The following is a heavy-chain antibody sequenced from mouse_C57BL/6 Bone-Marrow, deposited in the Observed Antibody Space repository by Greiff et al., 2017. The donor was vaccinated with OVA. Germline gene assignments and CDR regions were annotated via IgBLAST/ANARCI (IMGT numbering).Heavy chain of an antibody. CDR3: ARQSAGYPLFDY. CDR1: EYEFPSPD. D-gene: IGHD3-2*02. Sequence: DVKLQESVGGLVQPGESLKLSCASNEYEFPSPDMSWVRKTPEKRLELVAAINSDGGSTYYPDTMEGRFIISRDTTKKTLYLQMSSLRSEDTAVDYGARQSAGYPLFDYWGQGTTLTVSS. J-gene: IGHJ2*01. CDR2: INSDGGST. V-gene: IGHV5-2*03.